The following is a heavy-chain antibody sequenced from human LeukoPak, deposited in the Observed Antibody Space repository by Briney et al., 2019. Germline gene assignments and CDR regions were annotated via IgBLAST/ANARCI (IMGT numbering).Heavy chain of an antibody. V-gene: IGHV4-59*01. D-gene: IGHD3-3*01. CDR3: ARGALRLLV. J-gene: IGHJ4*02. CDR1: GGSISSYY. Sequence: SETLSLTCTVSGGSISSYYWSWIRQPPGKGLEWIGYIYYSGSTNYNPSLKSRVTISVDTSKNQFSLKLSSVTAADTAVYYCARGALRLLVWGQGTLVTVSS. CDR2: IYYSGST.